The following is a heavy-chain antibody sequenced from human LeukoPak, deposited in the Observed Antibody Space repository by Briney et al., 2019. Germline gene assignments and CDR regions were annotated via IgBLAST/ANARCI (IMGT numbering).Heavy chain of an antibody. J-gene: IGHJ4*02. CDR1: GGSIGSGGYY. CDR3: ARGIPVAGIPLDY. V-gene: IGHV4-31*03. Sequence: SETLSLTCTVSGGSIGSGGYYWNWIRQHPGKGLEWIGYIYYSGSTYYNPSLKSRITISVDTSKSQFSLRLNSVTAADTAVYYCARGIPVAGIPLDYWGQGIQLSVSS. D-gene: IGHD6-19*01. CDR2: IYYSGST.